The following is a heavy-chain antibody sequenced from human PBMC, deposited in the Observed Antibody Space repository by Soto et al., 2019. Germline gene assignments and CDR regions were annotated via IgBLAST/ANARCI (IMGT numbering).Heavy chain of an antibody. D-gene: IGHD2-15*01. CDR2: IIPIYGTT. CDR3: ARAPGYCSGGSCYSEYAFDI. V-gene: IGHV1-69*05. J-gene: IGHJ3*02. CDR1: GGTFSSYA. Sequence: SVKLSCKASGGTFSSYAISWVRQAPGQGLEWMGWIIPIYGTTNYAQKFQGRVTMTTDTSTSTAYMELRSLRSDDTAVYYCARAPGYCSGGSCYSEYAFDIWGQATMVTVSS.